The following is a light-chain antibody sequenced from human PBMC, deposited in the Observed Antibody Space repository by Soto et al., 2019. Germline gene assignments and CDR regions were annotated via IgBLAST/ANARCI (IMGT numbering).Light chain of an antibody. V-gene: IGKV3-20*01. CDR2: GAS. Sequence: EIVLSQSPDTLSLSPGERATLSCRASQRVTNSYLAWYQQKPGQAPRLLIFGASSRATGIPGRFSGSGSGTDFTLTISSLEPEDFALYFCHQYGTSPRTFGPGTKVDIK. CDR3: HQYGTSPRT. J-gene: IGKJ1*01. CDR1: QRVTNSY.